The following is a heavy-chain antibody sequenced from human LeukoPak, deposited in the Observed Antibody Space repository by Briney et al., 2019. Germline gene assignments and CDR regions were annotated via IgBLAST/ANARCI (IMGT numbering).Heavy chain of an antibody. CDR2: IYTSGST. CDR1: GGSISSYY. D-gene: IGHD3-22*01. Sequence: PSETLSLTCTVSGGSISSYYWGWIRQPAGKGLEWIGRIYTSGSTNYNPSLKSRVTMSVDTSKNQFSLKLSSVTAADTAVYYCARGLNYYDSSGYYPIFDYWGQGTLVTVSS. CDR3: ARGLNYYDSSGYYPIFDY. J-gene: IGHJ4*02. V-gene: IGHV4-4*07.